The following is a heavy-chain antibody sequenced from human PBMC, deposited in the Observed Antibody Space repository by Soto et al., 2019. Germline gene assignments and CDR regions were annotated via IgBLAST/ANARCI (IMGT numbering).Heavy chain of an antibody. V-gene: IGHV3-23*01. CDR2: TSGSGGST. Sequence: GGSLRLSCAASGFTFSSYAMSWVRQAPWKGLEWVSATSGSGGSTYYADSVKGRFTISRDNSKNTLYLQMNSLRAEDTAVYYCAKDTIFGVATDAFDIWGQGTMVTVSS. CDR1: GFTFSSYA. D-gene: IGHD3-3*01. J-gene: IGHJ3*02. CDR3: AKDTIFGVATDAFDI.